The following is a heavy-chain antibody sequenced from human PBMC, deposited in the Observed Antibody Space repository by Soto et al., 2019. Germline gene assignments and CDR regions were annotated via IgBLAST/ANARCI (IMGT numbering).Heavy chain of an antibody. Sequence: GGSLRLSCTASGFTFGDYAMSWFRQAPGKGLEWVGFIRSKAYGGTTEYAASVKGRFTISRDDSRSIAYLQMNSLKTEDTAVYYCTSPSIAARLFDYWGQGTLVTVSS. CDR2: IRSKAYGGTT. CDR1: GFTFGDYA. V-gene: IGHV3-49*03. D-gene: IGHD6-6*01. J-gene: IGHJ4*02. CDR3: TSPSIAARLFDY.